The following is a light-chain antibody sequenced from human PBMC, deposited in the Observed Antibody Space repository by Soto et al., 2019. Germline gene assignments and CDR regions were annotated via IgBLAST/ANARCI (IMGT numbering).Light chain of an antibody. Sequence: QSVLTQPASVSGSPGQSITISCTGTSHDIGGYNYVSWYQQHPGKAPKLLIHGVTRRPSGVSSRFSASKSAYTASLTISGLQAEDEANYYCSSFTTSYFYVFGPGTKLTVL. V-gene: IGLV2-14*01. CDR2: GVT. CDR1: SHDIGGYNY. J-gene: IGLJ1*01. CDR3: SSFTTSYFYV.